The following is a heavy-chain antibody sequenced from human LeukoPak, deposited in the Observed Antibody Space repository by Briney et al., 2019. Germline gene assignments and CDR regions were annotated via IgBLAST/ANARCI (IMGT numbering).Heavy chain of an antibody. Sequence: GESLKISCKGSGYSFTSYWIAWVRQMPGKGLEWMGIIQPGDSDTRYSPSFRGQVTISADKSIGTAFLQWSSLKASDTAMYYCARLSGGWLQFPDFFDYWGQGTLVTVSS. CDR3: ARLSGGWLQFPDFFDY. CDR2: IQPGDSDT. V-gene: IGHV5-51*01. J-gene: IGHJ4*02. CDR1: GYSFTSYW. D-gene: IGHD5-24*01.